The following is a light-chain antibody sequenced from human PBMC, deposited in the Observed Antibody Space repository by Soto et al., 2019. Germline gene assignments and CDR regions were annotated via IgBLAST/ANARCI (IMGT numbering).Light chain of an antibody. V-gene: IGLV2-8*01. Sequence: QSALTQPPSASGSPGQSVTISCTGTSSDVGGYNYASWYQQHPGKPPKLMIYEVSKRPSGVPDRFSGSKSGNTASLTVSGLQAEDEADYYCSSYAGSTNLVFGGGTKLTVL. CDR2: EVS. CDR1: SSDVGGYNY. CDR3: SSYAGSTNLV. J-gene: IGLJ2*01.